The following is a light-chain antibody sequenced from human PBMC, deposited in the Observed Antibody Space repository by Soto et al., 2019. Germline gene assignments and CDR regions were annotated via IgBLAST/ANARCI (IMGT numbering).Light chain of an antibody. CDR1: QSVSSN. V-gene: IGKV3-15*01. Sequence: EILMTQSPATLALSPGERTTLSGRASQSVSSNLAWYQQKPGQAPRLLVYGASTGATAIPARFSGSGSGTYFTLTVSSLQSEDFAVYYCQQYNNWPLTFGGGTKVDIK. J-gene: IGKJ4*01. CDR2: GAS. CDR3: QQYNNWPLT.